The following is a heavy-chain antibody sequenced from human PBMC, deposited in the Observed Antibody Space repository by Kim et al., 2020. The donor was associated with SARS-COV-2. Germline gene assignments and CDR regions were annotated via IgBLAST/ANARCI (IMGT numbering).Heavy chain of an antibody. V-gene: IGHV3-74*01. CDR3: ARVVPGTNIFDY. J-gene: IGHJ4*02. Sequence: GGSLRLSCVTSAFTFSNSWMHWVRQAPGNGLVWVSRINTDGRDTSYADSVKGRFTISRDNAKNTLYLQMNSLRAEDTAVYYCARVVPGTNIFDYWGQGTLVTVSS. CDR1: AFTFSNSW. CDR2: INTDGRDT. D-gene: IGHD1-7*01.